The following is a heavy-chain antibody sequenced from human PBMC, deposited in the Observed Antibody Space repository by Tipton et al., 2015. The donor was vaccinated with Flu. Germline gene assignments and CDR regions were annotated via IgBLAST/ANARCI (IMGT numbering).Heavy chain of an antibody. J-gene: IGHJ3*02. CDR1: GGSISCHY. CDR3: AREWGDAFDI. D-gene: IGHD3-16*01. V-gene: IGHV4-59*11. Sequence: TLSLTCTVSGGSISCHYWSWIRQPPGKGLEWIGYIYYSGSISYNPSLKSRVTISVDTSKNQFSLKLGSVTAADTAVYYCAREWGDAFDIWGQGTMVTVSS. CDR2: IYYSGSI.